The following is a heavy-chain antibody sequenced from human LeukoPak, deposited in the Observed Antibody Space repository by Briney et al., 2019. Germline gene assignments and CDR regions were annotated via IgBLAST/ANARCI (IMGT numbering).Heavy chain of an antibody. D-gene: IGHD3-10*01. J-gene: IGHJ4*02. CDR2: IYPADSDT. V-gene: IGHV5-51*01. CDR1: GSIFTNYW. Sequence: GESLKISCQVSGSIFTNYWIGWVRQMPGKGLESMGLIYPADSDTTYSPSFQGQVTISADRSISTVYLQWSSLKASDTAMHYCARQSRDGSKNRGYYFDYWGQGTLVTVSS. CDR3: ARQSRDGSKNRGYYFDY.